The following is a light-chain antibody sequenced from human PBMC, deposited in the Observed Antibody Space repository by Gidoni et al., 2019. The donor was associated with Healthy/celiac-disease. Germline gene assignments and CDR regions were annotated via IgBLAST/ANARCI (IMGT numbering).Light chain of an antibody. V-gene: IGKV3-15*01. CDR3: QQYNNWPPLT. CDR1: QRVSSN. CDR2: GAS. Sequence: DIVMTQSPATLSVSPGERATLSCRASQRVSSNIAWYQQKPGQAPRLLIYGASTRATGIPARFSGSVSGTEFTLTISSLQSEDFAVYYCQQYNNWPPLTFGGGTKVEIK. J-gene: IGKJ4*01.